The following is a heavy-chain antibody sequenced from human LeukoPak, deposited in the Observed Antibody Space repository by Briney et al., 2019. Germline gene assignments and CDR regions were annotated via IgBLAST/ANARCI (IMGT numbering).Heavy chain of an antibody. V-gene: IGHV4-59*08. J-gene: IGHJ4*02. CDR3: ARGFRGDNFDY. D-gene: IGHD7-27*01. Sequence: PSETLSLTCTVSGGSISSYYWSWIRQPPGKGLEWIGTMYHSGSTNYNPSLKSRVTISVDTSKNQFSLKLSSVTAADTAVYFCARGFRGDNFDYWGQGTLVTVSS. CDR1: GGSISSYY. CDR2: MYHSGST.